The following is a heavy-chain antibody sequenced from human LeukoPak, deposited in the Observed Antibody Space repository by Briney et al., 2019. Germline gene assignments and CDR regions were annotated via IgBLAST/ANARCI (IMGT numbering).Heavy chain of an antibody. D-gene: IGHD3-9*01. CDR2: INQDGSEK. Sequence: PGGSLRLSCAASGFTFSSYWMNWVRQAPGKGLEWVANINQDGSEKNYVGSVKGRFTISRDNAKNSLYLQMNSLRAEDTAVYYCARLAQHYDILTGSLYYGMDVWGQGTTVTVSS. J-gene: IGHJ6*02. CDR3: ARLAQHYDILTGSLYYGMDV. V-gene: IGHV3-7*01. CDR1: GFTFSSYW.